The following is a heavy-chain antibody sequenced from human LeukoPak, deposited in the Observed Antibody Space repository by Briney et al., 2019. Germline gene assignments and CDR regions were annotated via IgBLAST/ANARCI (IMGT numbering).Heavy chain of an antibody. CDR1: GFTFSSYA. J-gene: IGHJ4*02. V-gene: IGHV3-23*01. CDR2: VGGSGGDI. D-gene: IGHD3-22*01. Sequence: GGSLRLSCEAAGFTFSSYAMSWVRQTPGMGLEWVSSVGGSGGDIYYADSVKGRFTISRDNSKNMLYLQMNSLRAEDAAVYYCAKSPRLTMIVVVIPKSYYFDNWGQGTLVTVSS. CDR3: AKSPRLTMIVVVIPKSYYFDN.